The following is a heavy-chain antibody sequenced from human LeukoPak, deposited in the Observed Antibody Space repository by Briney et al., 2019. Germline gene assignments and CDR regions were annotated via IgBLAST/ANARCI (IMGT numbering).Heavy chain of an antibody. J-gene: IGHJ3*02. D-gene: IGHD2-15*01. Sequence: GGSLRLSCAASGFTFSSYGMHWVRQAPGKGLEWVAFIRYDGSNKYYADSVKGRFTISRDNSKNTLYLQMNSLRAEDTAVYYCARGGRYCSGGSCYFTHAFDIWGQGTMVTVSS. CDR2: IRYDGSNK. CDR3: ARGGRYCSGGSCYFTHAFDI. CDR1: GFTFSSYG. V-gene: IGHV3-30*02.